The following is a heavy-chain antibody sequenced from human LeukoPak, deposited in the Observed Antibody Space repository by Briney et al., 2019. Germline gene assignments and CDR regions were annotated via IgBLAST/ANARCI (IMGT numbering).Heavy chain of an antibody. CDR3: ARHISNYGDFHFDL. Sequence: SETLSLTCTVSGGSISGYYWSWIRQPPGKGLEWIGYIYYSGSTNYNPSLKSRVTISVDTSKNQFSLKLSSVTAADTAVYYCARHISNYGDFHFDLWGRGTLVTVSS. CDR2: IYYSGST. CDR1: GGSISGYY. J-gene: IGHJ2*01. D-gene: IGHD4-17*01. V-gene: IGHV4-59*08.